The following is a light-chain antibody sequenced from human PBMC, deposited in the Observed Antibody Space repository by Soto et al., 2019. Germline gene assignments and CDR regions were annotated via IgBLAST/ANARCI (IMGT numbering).Light chain of an antibody. V-gene: IGLV2-8*01. J-gene: IGLJ1*01. CDR1: SSDVGTYNY. Sequence: QSLLPEPPSASGSPGPSFTISCTGTSSDVGTYNYVSWYQQHPGKAPKLMIYEVNKRPAGVPDRFSGSKSGIMASLTVSGLQAEDDADYYCSSYAGNKNLYVFGTGTKVTVL. CDR3: SSYAGNKNLYV. CDR2: EVN.